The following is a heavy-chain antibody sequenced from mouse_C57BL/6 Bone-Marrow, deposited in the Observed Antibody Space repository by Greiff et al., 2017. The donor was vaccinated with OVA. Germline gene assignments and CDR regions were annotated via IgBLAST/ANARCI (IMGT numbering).Heavy chain of an antibody. Sequence: DVKLVESGEGLVQPGESLKLSCESNEYEFPSHDMSWVRKTPEKRLELVAAINSDGGSTYYPDTMERRFIISRDNTKKTLYLQMSSLRSEDTALYYCARHEYYGSSYSFAYWGQGTLVTVSA. V-gene: IGHV5-2*01. J-gene: IGHJ3*01. CDR3: ARHEYYGSSYSFAY. D-gene: IGHD1-1*01. CDR2: INSDGGST. CDR1: EYEFPSHD.